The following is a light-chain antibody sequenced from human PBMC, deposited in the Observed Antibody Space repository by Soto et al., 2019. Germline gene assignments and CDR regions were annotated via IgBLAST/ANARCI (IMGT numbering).Light chain of an antibody. CDR1: RSNIEINY. CDR2: DNN. CDR3: GTWDTSLSAWV. J-gene: IGLJ3*02. V-gene: IGLV1-51*01. Sequence: QSVLTQPPSVSAAPGQTVTISCSGSRSNIEINYVSWYQHLPGTAPEVLIYDNNQRPSGIPDRFSGSKSGTSATLGITGLQTGDEAVYYCGTWDTSLSAWVFGGGTKLTVL.